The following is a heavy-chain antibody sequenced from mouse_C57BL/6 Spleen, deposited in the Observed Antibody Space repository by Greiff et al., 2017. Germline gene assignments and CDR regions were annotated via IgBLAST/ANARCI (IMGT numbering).Heavy chain of an antibody. Sequence: QVQLQQPGAELVQPGASVKVSCKASGYTFTSYWMHWVKQRPGQGLEWIGRIHPSDSDTNYNQKFKGKATLTVDKSSSTAYMQLSSLTSEDSAVYYCAIPAYDYYFDYWGQGTTLTVSS. J-gene: IGHJ2*01. CDR2: IHPSDSDT. CDR3: AIPAYDYYFDY. D-gene: IGHD2-4*01. CDR1: GYTFTSYW. V-gene: IGHV1-74*01.